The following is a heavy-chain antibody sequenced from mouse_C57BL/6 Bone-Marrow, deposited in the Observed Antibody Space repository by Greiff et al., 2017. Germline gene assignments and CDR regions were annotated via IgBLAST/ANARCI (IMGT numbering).Heavy chain of an antibody. CDR1: GFTFSDYY. J-gene: IGHJ3*01. Sequence: EVKLMESGGGLVQPGGSLKLSCAASGFTFSDYYMYWVRQTPEKRLEWVAYISNGGGSTYYPDTVKGRFTISRDNAKNTLYLQMSRLKSEDTAMXYCARHRDGYYRVPFAYWGQGTLVTVSA. D-gene: IGHD2-3*01. V-gene: IGHV5-12*01. CDR2: ISNGGGST. CDR3: ARHRDGYYRVPFAY.